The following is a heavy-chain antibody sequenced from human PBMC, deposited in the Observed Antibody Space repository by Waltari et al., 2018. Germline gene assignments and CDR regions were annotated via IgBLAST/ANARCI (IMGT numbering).Heavy chain of an antibody. J-gene: IGHJ4*02. CDR2: INHSGST. CDR1: GGSFSGYY. V-gene: IGHV4-34*01. Sequence: QVQLQQWGAGLLKPSETLSLTCAVYGGSFSGYYWSWIRQPPGKGLEWIGEINHSGSTNYNPSLKSRVTISVDTSKNQFSLKLSSVTAADTAVYYCARVRRLWFMDYWGQGTLVTVSS. CDR3: ARVRRLWFMDY. D-gene: IGHD5-18*01.